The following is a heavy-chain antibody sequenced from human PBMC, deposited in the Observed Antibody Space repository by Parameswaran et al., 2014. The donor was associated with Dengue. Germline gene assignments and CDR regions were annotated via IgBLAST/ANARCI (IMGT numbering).Heavy chain of an antibody. D-gene: IGHD3-3*01. CDR1: GGSVSSGSYY. J-gene: IGHJ5*02. V-gene: IGHV4-61*01. CDR2: IYYSGST. Sequence: ASETLSLTCTVSGGSVSSGSYYWSWIRQPPGKGLEWIGYIYYSGSTNYNPSLKSRVTISVDTSKNQFSLKLSSVTAADTAVYYCARAETQNDFWSGTYNWFDPWGQGTLVTVSS. CDR3: ARAETQNDFWSGTYNWFDP.